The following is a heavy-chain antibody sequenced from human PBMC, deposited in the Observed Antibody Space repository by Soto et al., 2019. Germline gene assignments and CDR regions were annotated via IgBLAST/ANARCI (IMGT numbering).Heavy chain of an antibody. D-gene: IGHD6-13*01. CDR2: AIPVFGTT. CDR3: ARTYIAASRPTASDL. V-gene: IGHV1-69*01. Sequence: QVQLVQSGAEVRKPGSSVKVSCKASGDTFMYYAFTWVRQAPGQGLEWVGQAIPVFGTTNHAQKFQGRVTITADESTSTAYMELSSLRFEDTAVYFCARTYIAASRPTASDLRGQGTMVTVSS. CDR1: GDTFMYYA. J-gene: IGHJ3*01.